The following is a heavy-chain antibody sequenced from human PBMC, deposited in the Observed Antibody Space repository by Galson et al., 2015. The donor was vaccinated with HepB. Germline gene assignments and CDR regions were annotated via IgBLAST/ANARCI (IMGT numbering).Heavy chain of an antibody. CDR1: GYSFAAFW. CDR3: ARHKPAALRLVDLSFNY. D-gene: IGHD3-16*02. CDR2: IDPGDSYT. Sequence: QSGAEVKEPGESLRISCKGSGYSFAAFWTSWVRQMPGKGLEWMGRIDPGDSYTNYSPSFEGHVTISADKSIGAAYLQWNSLKASDSGVYYCARHKPAALRLVDLSFNYWGQGTLVTVSS. J-gene: IGHJ4*02. V-gene: IGHV5-10-1*01.